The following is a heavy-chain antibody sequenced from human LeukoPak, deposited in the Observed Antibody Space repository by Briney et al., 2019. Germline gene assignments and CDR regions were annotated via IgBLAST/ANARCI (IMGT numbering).Heavy chain of an antibody. D-gene: IGHD3-22*01. V-gene: IGHV4-4*02. CDR1: GGSISSSNW. CDR3: ARAVDYYDSSVYFDY. Sequence: SGTLSLTCAVSGGSISSSNWWSWVRQPPGKGLEWIGEIYHSGSTYYNPSLKSRVTVSVDTSKNQFSLKLSSVTAADTAVYYCARAVDYYDSSVYFDYWGQGTLVTVSS. J-gene: IGHJ4*02. CDR2: IYHSGST.